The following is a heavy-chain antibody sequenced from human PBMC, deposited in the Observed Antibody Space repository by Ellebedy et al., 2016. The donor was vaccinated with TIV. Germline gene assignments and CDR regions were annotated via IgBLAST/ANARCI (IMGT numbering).Heavy chain of an antibody. CDR2: ISSSSSYI. J-gene: IGHJ2*01. CDR1: GFTFSSYS. CDR3: ARDVHSSGWYGVHWYFDL. D-gene: IGHD6-19*01. Sequence: PGGSLRLSCAASGFTFSSYSMNWVRQAPGKGLEWVSSISSSSSYIYYADSVKGRFTISRDNAKNSLYLQMNSLRAEDTAVYYCARDVHSSGWYGVHWYFDLWGRGTLVTVSS. V-gene: IGHV3-21*01.